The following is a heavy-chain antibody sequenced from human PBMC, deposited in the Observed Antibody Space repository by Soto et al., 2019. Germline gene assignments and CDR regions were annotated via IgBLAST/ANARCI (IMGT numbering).Heavy chain of an antibody. D-gene: IGHD2-2*01. CDR1: GYTFNTCG. Sequence: GGSLELSCAASGYTFNTCGMHWVRQAPGKGLEWVAVISYDGSEKYYVDSVKGRFTISKDNSKNTLYLQMNSLRPEDTAVYYCAKSPNFYCCIPQCYKYYLDYWGQGTRVTVSS. J-gene: IGHJ4*02. CDR3: AKSPNFYCCIPQCYKYYLDY. CDR2: ISYDGSEK. V-gene: IGHV3-30*18.